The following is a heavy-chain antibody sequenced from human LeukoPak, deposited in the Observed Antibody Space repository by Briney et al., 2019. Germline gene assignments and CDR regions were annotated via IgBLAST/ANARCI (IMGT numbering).Heavy chain of an antibody. CDR1: GFTFSSYD. J-gene: IGHJ3*02. D-gene: IGHD1-7*01. CDR2: IRDSGSGA. CDR3: ARDPGTTQYAFDI. V-gene: IGHV3-21*01. Sequence: PGGSLRLSCAASGFTFSSYDMSWVRQAPGKGLEWVSSIRDSGSGAYYADSVKGRFTIFRDNAKNSLYLQMNSLRAEDTAVYYCARDPGTTQYAFDIWGQGTMVTVSS.